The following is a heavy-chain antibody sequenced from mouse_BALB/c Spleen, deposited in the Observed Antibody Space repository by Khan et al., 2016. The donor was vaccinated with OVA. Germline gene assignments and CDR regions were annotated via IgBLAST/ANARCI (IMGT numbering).Heavy chain of an antibody. J-gene: IGHJ3*01. Sequence: QVQLQQSGAELVKPGASVKLSCKASGYTFTSYYLYWVKQRPGQALAWIGWITPNNDYTHLTEKFKRQATLTVDRSSSPAYMPLSSLTSDDSAVSYGTRTGYGKRFAYWGQGSLVTGS. CDR3: TRTGYGKRFAY. CDR2: ITPNNDYT. CDR1: GYTFTSYY. D-gene: IGHD2-10*02. V-gene: IGHV1S81*02.